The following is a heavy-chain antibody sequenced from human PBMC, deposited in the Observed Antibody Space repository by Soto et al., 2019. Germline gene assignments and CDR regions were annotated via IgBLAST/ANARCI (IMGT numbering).Heavy chain of an antibody. V-gene: IGHV1-69*13. Sequence: SVKVSCEASGGTFSSYAISWVRQAPGQGLEWMGGIIPIFGTANYAQKFQGRVTITADESTSTAYMELSSLRSEDTAVYYCARVTHKQQLVPFDYWGQGTLVTVSS. CDR3: ARVTHKQQLVPFDY. CDR1: GGTFSSYA. J-gene: IGHJ4*02. D-gene: IGHD6-13*01. CDR2: IIPIFGTA.